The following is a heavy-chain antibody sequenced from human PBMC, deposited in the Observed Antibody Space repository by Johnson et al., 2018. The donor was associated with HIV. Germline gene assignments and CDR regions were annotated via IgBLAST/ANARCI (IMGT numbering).Heavy chain of an antibody. CDR3: AREQELIGERAFDI. CDR1: GFTFSSYW. V-gene: IGHV3-7*01. D-gene: IGHD6-13*01. Sequence: MQLVESGGGLVQPGGSLRLSCAASGFTFSSYWMSWVRQAPGKGLEWVANIKQDGSEKYYVDSVKGRFTISRDNAKNTLYLQMNSLRVEDTAVYYCAREQELIGERAFDIWGQGTMVTVSS. J-gene: IGHJ3*02. CDR2: IKQDGSEK.